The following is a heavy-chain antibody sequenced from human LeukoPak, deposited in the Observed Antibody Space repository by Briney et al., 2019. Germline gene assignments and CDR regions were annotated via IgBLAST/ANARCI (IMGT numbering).Heavy chain of an antibody. CDR2: IIPFLGIA. CDR3: ARDGCSSTSCTGWASGPIYSYGMDV. V-gene: IGHV1-69*04. Sequence: GSSVNASCKASRGTSSSYAISGVRQSPGHEREGMGRIIPFLGIANYPQKLQGRITIPPYQSTSPADMALSKLTSEDTAVYYCARDGCSSTSCTGWASGPIYSYGMDVWGQGTTVTVSS. J-gene: IGHJ6*02. CDR1: RGTSSSYA. D-gene: IGHD2-2*01.